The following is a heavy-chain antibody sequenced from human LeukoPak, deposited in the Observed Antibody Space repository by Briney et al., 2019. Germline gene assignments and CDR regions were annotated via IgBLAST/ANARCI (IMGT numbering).Heavy chain of an antibody. CDR2: FGSSGSTV. CDR1: GFTFSAYE. CDR3: ARDTLEYSNSPDALDI. J-gene: IGHJ3*02. D-gene: IGHD4-23*01. Sequence: PGGSLRLSFAASGFTFSAYEMNWVGQPPGRGLEWFSYFGSSGSTVYYADSVKGRFTISRDNAKNSLYMQMESLRDEDTAIYYCARDTLEYSNSPDALDIWGQGTMVTVSS. V-gene: IGHV3-48*03.